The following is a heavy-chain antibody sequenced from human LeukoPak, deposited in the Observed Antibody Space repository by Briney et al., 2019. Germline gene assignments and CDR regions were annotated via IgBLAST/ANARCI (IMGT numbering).Heavy chain of an antibody. CDR2: INHSGST. CDR3: ASGTYDSSGYYPPFDY. CDR1: GGSFSGYY. J-gene: IGHJ4*02. V-gene: IGHV4-34*01. Sequence: SETLSLTCAVYGGSFSGYYWSWIRQPPGKGLEWIGEINHSGSTNYNPSLKSRVTISVDTSKNQFSLKLSSVTAADTAVYYCASGTYDSSGYYPPFDYWGQGTLVTVSS. D-gene: IGHD3-22*01.